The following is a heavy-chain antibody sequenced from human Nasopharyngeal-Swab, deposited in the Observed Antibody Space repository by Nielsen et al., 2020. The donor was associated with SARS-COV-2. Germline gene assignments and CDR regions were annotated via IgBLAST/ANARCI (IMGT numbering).Heavy chain of an antibody. Sequence: GESLKISCAASGFTFSSFGMHWVRQAPGKGLEWVAFIAHDASNEYYGDSVKGRFSISRDNSGITVYLQMNSLRAEDTALYHCARPLSRDSTWTTEANWFDPWGQGTLVTVSS. CDR3: ARPLSRDSTWTTEANWFDP. V-gene: IGHV3-30*03. D-gene: IGHD6-13*01. CDR2: IAHDASNE. J-gene: IGHJ5*02. CDR1: GFTFSSFG.